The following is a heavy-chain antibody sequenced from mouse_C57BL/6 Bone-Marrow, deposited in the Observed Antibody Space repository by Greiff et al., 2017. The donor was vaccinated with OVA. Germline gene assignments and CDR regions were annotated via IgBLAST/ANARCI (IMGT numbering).Heavy chain of an antibody. CDR3: AREDYYGKDWYFDV. CDR2: INYDGSST. CDR1: GFTFSDYY. Sequence: EVQLVESEGGLVQPGSSMKLSCTASGFTFSDYYMAWVRQVPEKGLEWVANINYDGSSTYYLDSLKSRFIISRDNAKNILYLQMSSLKSEDTATYYCAREDYYGKDWYFDVWGTGTTVTVSS. J-gene: IGHJ1*03. D-gene: IGHD1-1*01. V-gene: IGHV5-16*01.